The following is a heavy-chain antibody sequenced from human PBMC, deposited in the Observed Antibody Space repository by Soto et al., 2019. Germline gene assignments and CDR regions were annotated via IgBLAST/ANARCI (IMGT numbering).Heavy chain of an antibody. CDR1: GFTFDYYW. V-gene: IGHV3-74*01. J-gene: IGHJ3*01. D-gene: IGHD1-26*01. CDR2: IHSDGTST. Sequence: EVQLVESGGGLVQPGESLRLSCAASGFTFDYYWMHWVRQAPGKGLVWVSRIHSDGTSTAYADSVKGRFTISRDNAKNTLSLQMNSLRAEYTAVYYCARGDRGAFDLWGQGTVVTVSS. CDR3: ARGDRGAFDL.